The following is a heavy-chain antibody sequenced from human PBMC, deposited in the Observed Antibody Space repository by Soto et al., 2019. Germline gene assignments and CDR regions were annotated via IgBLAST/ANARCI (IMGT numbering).Heavy chain of an antibody. Sequence: QVQLVESGGGVVQPGRSLRLSCEASGFTFSSYAMHWVGRAPGKGLEWMAVMSYDGSNKYYADSVKGRFTISRDNSKNTLYLQMNSLRPEDTALYYCARDGGAYWGQGTLVIVSS. CDR1: GFTFSSYA. V-gene: IGHV3-30-3*01. CDR2: MSYDGSNK. CDR3: ARDGGAY. J-gene: IGHJ4*02. D-gene: IGHD3-16*01.